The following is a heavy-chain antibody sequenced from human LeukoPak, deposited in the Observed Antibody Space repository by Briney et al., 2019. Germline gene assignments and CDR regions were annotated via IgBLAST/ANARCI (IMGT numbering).Heavy chain of an antibody. CDR1: GYTFTNYG. D-gene: IGHD5/OR15-5a*01. CDR2: VSAYADDT. CDR3: ARDCIGCLGFDY. J-gene: IGHJ4*02. Sequence: RASVKVSCKASGYTFTNYGISWVRQAPGQGLEWMGWVSAYADDTNYVQKFRGRITMTTDTSTGTAYVELRSLRSDDTAVYYCARDCIGCLGFDYWGQGTLVTVSS. V-gene: IGHV1-18*01.